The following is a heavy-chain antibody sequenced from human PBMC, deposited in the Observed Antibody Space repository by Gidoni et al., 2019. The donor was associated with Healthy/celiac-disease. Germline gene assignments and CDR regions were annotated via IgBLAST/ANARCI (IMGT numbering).Heavy chain of an antibody. CDR2: ISWNSGSI. Sequence: DDYAMHWVRQAPGKGLEWVSGISWNSGSIGYADSVKGRFTISRDNAKNSLYLQMNSLRAEDTALYYCAKETHYYDSSGPRAFDIWGQGTMVTVSS. J-gene: IGHJ3*02. CDR3: AKETHYYDSSGPRAFDI. D-gene: IGHD3-22*01. V-gene: IGHV3-9*01. CDR1: DDYA.